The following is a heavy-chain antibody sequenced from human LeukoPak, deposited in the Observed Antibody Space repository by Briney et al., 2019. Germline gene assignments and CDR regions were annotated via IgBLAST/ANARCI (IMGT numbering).Heavy chain of an antibody. CDR2: IYYSGST. Sequence: SETLSLTCAVYGGSFSGYYWSWIRQPPGKGLEWIGYIYYSGSTNYNPSLKSRVTISVDTSKNQFSLKLSSVTAADTAVYYCARGRSSYYYGMDVWGQGTTVTVSS. V-gene: IGHV4-59*01. J-gene: IGHJ6*02. CDR3: ARGRSSYYYGMDV. CDR1: GGSFSGYY. D-gene: IGHD6-6*01.